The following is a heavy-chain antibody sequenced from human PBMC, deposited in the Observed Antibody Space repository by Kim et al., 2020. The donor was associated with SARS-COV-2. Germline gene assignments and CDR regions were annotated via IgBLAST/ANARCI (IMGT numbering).Heavy chain of an antibody. V-gene: IGHV4-61*01. D-gene: IGHD3-16*02. Sequence: SETLSLTCTVSGGSVSSGSYYWSWIRQPPGKGLEWIGYIYYSGSTNYNPSLKSRVTISVDTSKNQFSLKLSSVTAADTAVYYCARDLHVWGSYRHRRVGMDVWGQGTTGTVSS. CDR1: GGSVSSGSYY. CDR3: ARDLHVWGSYRHRRVGMDV. J-gene: IGHJ6*02. CDR2: IYYSGST.